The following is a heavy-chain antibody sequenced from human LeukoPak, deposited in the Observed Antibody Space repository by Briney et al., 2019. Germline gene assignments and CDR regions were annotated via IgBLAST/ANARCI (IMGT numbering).Heavy chain of an antibody. Sequence: GASVKVSCKASGYTFSNYYMHWVQQAPGKGLEWLGRVDPEDGEAVYAEKFQGRVTMTEDTSTDTAYMELSSLRSEDTAVYYCATRSIILLDAFDIWGQGTMVTVSS. D-gene: IGHD3-3*01. CDR3: ATRSIILLDAFDI. CDR1: GYTFSNYY. CDR2: VDPEDGEA. V-gene: IGHV1-69-2*01. J-gene: IGHJ3*02.